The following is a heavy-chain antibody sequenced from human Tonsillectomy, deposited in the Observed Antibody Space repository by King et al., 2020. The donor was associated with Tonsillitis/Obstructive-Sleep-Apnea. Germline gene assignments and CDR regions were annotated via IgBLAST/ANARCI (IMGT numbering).Heavy chain of an antibody. V-gene: IGHV3-9*01. Sequence: QLVQSGGGLVQPGRSLRLSCAASGFTFDDYAMHWVRQAPGKGLEWVSGISGNSGSIGYADSVKGRFTISRDNAKNSLYLQMNSLRAEDTALYYCAKDIILGKSSGFDYWGQGTLVTVSS. CDR3: AKDIILGKSSGFDY. CDR1: GFTFDDYA. J-gene: IGHJ4*02. D-gene: IGHD6-19*01. CDR2: ISGNSGSI.